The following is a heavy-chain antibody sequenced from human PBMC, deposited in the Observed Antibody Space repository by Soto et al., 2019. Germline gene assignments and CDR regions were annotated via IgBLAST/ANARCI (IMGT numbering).Heavy chain of an antibody. Sequence: SVKVSCKDSGYTFTSYGIRWVRQAPGQGLEWMGWISAYNGNTNYAQKLQGRVTMTTDTSTSTAYMELRSLRSDDTAVYYCARDDVYCSSTSCCYFDYWGQGTLVTVSS. D-gene: IGHD2-2*01. J-gene: IGHJ4*02. CDR2: ISAYNGNT. V-gene: IGHV1-18*01. CDR3: ARDDVYCSSTSCCYFDY. CDR1: GYTFTSYG.